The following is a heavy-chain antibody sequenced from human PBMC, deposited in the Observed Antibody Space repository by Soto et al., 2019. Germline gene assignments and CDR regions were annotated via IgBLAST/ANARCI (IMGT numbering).Heavy chain of an antibody. CDR3: ASLRKSGGDYPYYFDY. CDR1: Y. D-gene: IGHD5-12*01. Sequence: YWIGWVRQPAGKGLEWIGRIYTGGSTNYNPSLKSRVTISVDTSKNQFSLKMSSVTAADTAVYYCASLRKSGGDYPYYFDYWGQGTLVTVSS. V-gene: IGHV4-4*07. CDR2: IYTGGST. J-gene: IGHJ4*02.